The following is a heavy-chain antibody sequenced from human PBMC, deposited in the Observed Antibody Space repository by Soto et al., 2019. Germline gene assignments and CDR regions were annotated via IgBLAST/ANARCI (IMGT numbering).Heavy chain of an antibody. J-gene: IGHJ5*02. D-gene: IGHD3-3*01. CDR1: GYTFTGYY. CDR3: AREYRKYYDFWSGYYTGQWFDP. V-gene: IGHV1-2*04. CDR2: INPNSGGT. Sequence: XSVKVSCKASGYTFTGYYMHWVRQAPRQGLEWMGWINPNSGGTNYAQKFQGWVTMTRDTSISTAYMELSRLRSDETAVYYCAREYRKYYDFWSGYYTGQWFDPWGQGTLVTVSS.